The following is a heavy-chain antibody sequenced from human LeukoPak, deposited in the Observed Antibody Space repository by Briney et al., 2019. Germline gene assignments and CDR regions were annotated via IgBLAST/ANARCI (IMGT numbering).Heavy chain of an antibody. CDR3: ARGPAVGATGEFDY. V-gene: IGHV1-8*01. J-gene: IGHJ4*02. CDR1: GYTFTSYD. D-gene: IGHD1-26*01. Sequence: ASVKVSCKASGYTFTSYDINWVRPATGQGLEWMGGMNPNSGNTGYAQKFQGRVTMTRNTSISTAYMELSSLRSEDTAVYYCARGPAVGATGEFDYWGQGTLVTVSS. CDR2: MNPNSGNT.